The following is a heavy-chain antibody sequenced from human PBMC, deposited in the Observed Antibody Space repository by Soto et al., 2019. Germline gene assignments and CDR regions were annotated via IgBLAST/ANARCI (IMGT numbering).Heavy chain of an antibody. V-gene: IGHV1-18*01. CDR3: ARDYYEDSSGYWFDVFDI. D-gene: IGHD3-22*01. Sequence: QGQLVQSGAEVKKPGASVRVSCKASGYSFTSYGMSWVRQAPGQGLEWMGWISTGKDDTNYAQMYWGRVTMTKDTSTNTVYMELTSLRSDDSAVYYCARDYYEDSSGYWFDVFDIWGQGTMVTVSS. CDR1: GYSFTSYG. CDR2: ISTGKDDT. J-gene: IGHJ3*02.